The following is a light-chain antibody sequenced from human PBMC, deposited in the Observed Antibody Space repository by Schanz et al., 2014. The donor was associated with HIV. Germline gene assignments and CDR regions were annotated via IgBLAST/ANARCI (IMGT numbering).Light chain of an antibody. CDR2: EVS. Sequence: QSALTQPASVSGSPGQSITISCTGTSSDVGGYNYVSWYQQHPGKAPKLMIYEVSKRPSGVPDRFSGSKSGNTASLTVSGLQAEDEADYYCAAWDDSLSGWVFGGGTKLTVL. V-gene: IGLV2-8*01. CDR1: SSDVGGYNY. CDR3: AAWDDSLSGWV. J-gene: IGLJ3*02.